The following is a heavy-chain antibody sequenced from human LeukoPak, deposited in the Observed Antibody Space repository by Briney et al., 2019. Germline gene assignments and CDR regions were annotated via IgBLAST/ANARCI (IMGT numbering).Heavy chain of an antibody. Sequence: GGSLRLSCAASGFTFKSYAMSWVRQAPGKGLEWVAAIGGSALDTYYADSVKGRFIISRDNTRNTLYLQMSSLRAEDTAVYFCVKEGLILGPSQFDYWGQGTLVTVPS. CDR1: GFTFKSYA. D-gene: IGHD1-26*01. CDR2: IGGSALDT. J-gene: IGHJ4*02. CDR3: VKEGLILGPSQFDY. V-gene: IGHV3-23*01.